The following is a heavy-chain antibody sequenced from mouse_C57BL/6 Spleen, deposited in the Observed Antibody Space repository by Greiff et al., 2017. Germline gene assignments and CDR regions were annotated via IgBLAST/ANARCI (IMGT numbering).Heavy chain of an antibody. V-gene: IGHV1-82*01. D-gene: IGHD2-4*01. CDR2: IYPGDGDT. CDR3: ARGIRDYFDY. CDR1: GYAFSSSW. Sequence: VQGVESGPELVKPGASVKISCKASGYAFSSSWMNWVKQRPGKGLEWIGRIYPGDGDTNYNGKFKGKATLTADKSSSTAYMQLSSLTSEDSAVYFCARGIRDYFDYWGQGTTLTVSS. J-gene: IGHJ2*01.